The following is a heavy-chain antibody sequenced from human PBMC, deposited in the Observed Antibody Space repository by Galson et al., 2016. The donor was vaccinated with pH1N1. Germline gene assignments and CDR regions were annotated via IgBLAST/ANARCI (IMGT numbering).Heavy chain of an antibody. CDR1: RDTFSSYV. CDR3: ARNMHLYCSSASCRVYYFDS. CDR2: IIPIFDTS. Sequence: SVKVSCKASRDTFSSYVFNWVRQAPGQGLEWMGGIIPIFDTSNYAQKFQGRVTITADKSTSTAYMELNSLRSEDTAMYYCARNMHLYCSSASCRVYYFDSWGQGTLVTVSS. J-gene: IGHJ4*02. V-gene: IGHV1-69*06. D-gene: IGHD2-2*01.